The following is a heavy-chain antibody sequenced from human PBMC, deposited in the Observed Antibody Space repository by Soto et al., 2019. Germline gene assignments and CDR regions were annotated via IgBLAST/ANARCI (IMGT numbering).Heavy chain of an antibody. CDR2: IWYDGSNK. V-gene: IGHV3-33*06. CDR3: AKGTSGSWSSSYWYFDL. CDR1: GFTFSSYG. D-gene: IGHD6-13*01. Sequence: GGSLRLSCAASGFTFSSYGMHWVRQAPGKGLEWVAVIWYDGSNKYYADSVKGRFTISRDNSKNTLYLQMNSLRAEDTAVYYCAKGTSGSWSSSYWYFDLWGRGTLVTVSS. J-gene: IGHJ2*01.